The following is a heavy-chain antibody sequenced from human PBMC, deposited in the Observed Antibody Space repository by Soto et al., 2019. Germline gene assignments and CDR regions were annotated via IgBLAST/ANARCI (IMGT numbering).Heavy chain of an antibody. J-gene: IGHJ3*02. Sequence: SETLSLTCTVSGGSISSSIYYWGWIRQPPGKGLEWIGSIYYSGSTYYNPSLKSRVTISVDTSKNQFSLKLSSVTAADTAVYYCASRFLEWLLSVTWDAFDIWGQGTMVTVSS. D-gene: IGHD3-3*01. CDR2: IYYSGST. CDR1: GGSISSSIYY. CDR3: ASRFLEWLLSVTWDAFDI. V-gene: IGHV4-39*01.